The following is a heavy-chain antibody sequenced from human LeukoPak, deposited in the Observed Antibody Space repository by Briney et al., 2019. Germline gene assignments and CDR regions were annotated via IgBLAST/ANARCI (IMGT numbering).Heavy chain of an antibody. J-gene: IGHJ4*02. Sequence: SETLSLTCTVSGGSISSSSHYWGWIRQPPGKGLEWIGSIFYSGIIYYNPSLKSRVTISVDTSKNQFSLKLSSVTAADTAIYYCASDLWSGYYARYWGQGTLVTVSS. D-gene: IGHD3-3*01. CDR3: ASDLWSGYYARY. CDR1: GGSISSSSHY. V-gene: IGHV4-39*01. CDR2: IFYSGII.